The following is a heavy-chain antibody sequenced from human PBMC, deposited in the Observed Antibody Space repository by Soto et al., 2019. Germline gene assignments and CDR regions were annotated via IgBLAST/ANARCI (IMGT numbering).Heavy chain of an antibody. D-gene: IGHD5-12*01. J-gene: IGHJ4*02. CDR1: GDTFTTSA. CDR2: IIPVFGTT. V-gene: IGHV1-69*06. CDR3: ARSEGMATITSYFDY. Sequence: SVKVSCKASGDTFTTSAIGWVRQAPGQGLEWMGGIIPVFGTTNYAQKFQGRVTITADKSTSTAYMELSSLRSEDTAVYYCARSEGMATITSYFDYWGQGTLVTVSS.